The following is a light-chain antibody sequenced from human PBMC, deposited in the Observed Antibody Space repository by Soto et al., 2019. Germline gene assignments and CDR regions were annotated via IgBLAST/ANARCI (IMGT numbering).Light chain of an antibody. J-gene: IGKJ1*01. CDR2: GAS. CDR3: QQYKNYLT. CDR1: QSVSIW. V-gene: IGKV1-5*01. Sequence: DIQMTQPPSTLSASVGDRVTFTCRASQSVSIWLAWYQQKPGKAPKLLISGASTLESGVPSRFSGSGSGTEFTLTISSLHPDDFATYYCQQYKNYLTFGQRTKMEIK.